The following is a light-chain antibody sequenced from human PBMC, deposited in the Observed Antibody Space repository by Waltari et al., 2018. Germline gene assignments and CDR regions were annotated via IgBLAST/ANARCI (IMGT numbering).Light chain of an antibody. V-gene: IGLV3-19*01. Sequence: SSELTQDPAVSVALGQTVRITCHGDSLRSYYASWYQQKPGQAPVFVIYGKNNRPSGIPDRFYGSSSGDTVTLTITGAQAEDEADYYCNSRDSSGNHLVFGPGTKVTVL. CDR1: SLRSYY. CDR3: NSRDSSGNHLV. CDR2: GKN. J-gene: IGLJ1*01.